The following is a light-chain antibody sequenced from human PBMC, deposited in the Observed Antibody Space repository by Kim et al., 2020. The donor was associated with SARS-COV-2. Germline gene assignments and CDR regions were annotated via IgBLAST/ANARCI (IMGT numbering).Light chain of an antibody. CDR1: SSNIGNNY. CDR3: AAWDDSLSTWV. Sequence: QSVLTQPPSASGTPGQRVTISCSGSSSNIGNNYVSWHQQFPGTAPRLLIYRNSQRPSGVPDRFSGSRSGTSASLAISGLRSEDEGDYYCAAWDDSLSTWVFGGGTQLTVL. J-gene: IGLJ3*02. V-gene: IGLV1-47*01. CDR2: RNS.